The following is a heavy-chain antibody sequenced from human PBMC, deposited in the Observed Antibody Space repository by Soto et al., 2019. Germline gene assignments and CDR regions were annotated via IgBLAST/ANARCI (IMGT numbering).Heavy chain of an antibody. V-gene: IGHV4-31*03. CDR2: IYYSGST. J-gene: IGHJ6*02. D-gene: IGHD2-15*01. CDR3: ARATPYYYYGMDV. CDR1: GGSISSGGDY. Sequence: QVQLQEAGPGLVKPSQTLSLTCTVSGGSISSGGDYWSWIRQHQGTGLEWIGYIYYSGSTYYNPSLKSRVTVSVDTSKNHVSLKLSSLTAADTAVYYCARATPYYYYGMDVWGQGTTVTVSS.